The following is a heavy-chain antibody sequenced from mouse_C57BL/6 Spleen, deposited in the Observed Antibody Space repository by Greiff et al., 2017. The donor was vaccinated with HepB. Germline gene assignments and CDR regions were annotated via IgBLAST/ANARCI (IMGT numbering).Heavy chain of an antibody. CDR1: GFTFSSYA. CDR3: AREDGNFDY. CDR2: ISDGGSYT. J-gene: IGHJ2*01. D-gene: IGHD2-3*01. Sequence: VQLKESGGGLVKPGGSLKLSCAASGFTFSSYAMSWVRQTPEKRLEWVATISDGGSYTYYPDNVKGRFTISRDTAKNNLYLQMSHLKSEDTAMYYCAREDGNFDYWGQGTTLTVSS. V-gene: IGHV5-4*01.